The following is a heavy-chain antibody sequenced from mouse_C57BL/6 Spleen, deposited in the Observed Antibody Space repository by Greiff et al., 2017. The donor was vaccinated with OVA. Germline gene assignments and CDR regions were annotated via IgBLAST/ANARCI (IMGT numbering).Heavy chain of an antibody. V-gene: IGHV5-15*01. J-gene: IGHJ3*01. Sequence: DVMLVESGGGLVQPGGSLKLSCAASGFTFSDYGMAWVRQAPRKGPEWVAFISNLAYSIYYADTVTGRFTISRENAKNTLYLEMSSLRSEDTAMYYCARQGDGYYGFAYWGQGTLVTVSA. CDR2: ISNLAYSI. CDR3: ARQGDGYYGFAY. D-gene: IGHD2-3*01. CDR1: GFTFSDYG.